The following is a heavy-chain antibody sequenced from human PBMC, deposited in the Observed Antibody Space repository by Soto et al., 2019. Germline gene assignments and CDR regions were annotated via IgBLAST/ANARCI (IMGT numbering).Heavy chain of an antibody. CDR1: GDSLRGQS. J-gene: IGHJ6*02. Sequence: SETLSLTCAVVGDSLRGQSWNWIRQSPGKGLEWIGELDQSGGTNYNPSLKSRAIISDDTSKNQFSLTLTSVAAADTAVYYCAREDSNGWSGESLDVWGQGTTVTVSS. CDR2: LDQSGGT. D-gene: IGHD6-19*01. V-gene: IGHV4-34*01. CDR3: AREDSNGWSGESLDV.